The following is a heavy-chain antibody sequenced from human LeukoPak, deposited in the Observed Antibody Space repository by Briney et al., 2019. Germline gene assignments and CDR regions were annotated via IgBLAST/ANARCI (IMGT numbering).Heavy chain of an antibody. J-gene: IGHJ6*02. D-gene: IGHD2-2*01. CDR2: MNPNSGNT. CDR3: ARPRGIVVVPAAMSYYGMDV. CDR1: GYTFTSYD. Sequence: ASVKVSCKASGYTFTSYDINWVRQATGQGLEWMGWMNPNSGNTGYAQKFQGRVTMTRNTSISTAYMELSSLRSEDTAVYYCARPRGIVVVPAAMSYYGMDVWGQGTTVTVSS. V-gene: IGHV1-8*01.